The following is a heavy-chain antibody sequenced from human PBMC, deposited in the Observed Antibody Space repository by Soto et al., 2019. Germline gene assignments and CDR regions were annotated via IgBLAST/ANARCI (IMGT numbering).Heavy chain of an antibody. Sequence: ASVKVSCKASGYTFTSYAMHWVRQAPGQRLEWMGWINAVIGNTKYSQKFQGRVTITRDKSTSTAYMELSSLRSEDTAVYYCARFYDILTGYDYWGQGTLVTSP. CDR3: ARFYDILTGYDY. J-gene: IGHJ4*02. CDR1: GYTFTSYA. D-gene: IGHD3-9*01. CDR2: INAVIGNT. V-gene: IGHV1-3*01.